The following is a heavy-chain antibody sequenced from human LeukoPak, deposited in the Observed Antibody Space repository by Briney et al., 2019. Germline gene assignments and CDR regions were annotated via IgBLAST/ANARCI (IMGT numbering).Heavy chain of an antibody. Sequence: PGGSLRLSCAASGFTFSTYVMNWVRQAPGKGLEWVSTISDSGGSTYYADSVKGRFTISRDNSKSTLYLQMNSLRAEDTAVYYCAKDRAQQLVLDFWGQGTLVTVSS. V-gene: IGHV3-23*01. J-gene: IGHJ4*02. CDR2: ISDSGGST. CDR3: AKDRAQQLVLDF. CDR1: GFTFSTYV. D-gene: IGHD6-13*01.